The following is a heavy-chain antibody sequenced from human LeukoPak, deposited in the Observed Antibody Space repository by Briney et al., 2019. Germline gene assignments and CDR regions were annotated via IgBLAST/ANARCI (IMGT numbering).Heavy chain of an antibody. CDR2: INHSGST. Sequence: PSYTLSLTCAVYGGSFSGYYWSWIRQPPGKGLEWIGEINHSGSTHHNPSLKSRVTISVDTSKNQFSLKLSSVTAADTAVYYCARTDRWQLVPVYTLRYWGQGTLVTVSS. J-gene: IGHJ4*02. CDR3: ARTDRWQLVPVYTLRY. D-gene: IGHD6-6*01. V-gene: IGHV4-34*01. CDR1: GGSFSGYY.